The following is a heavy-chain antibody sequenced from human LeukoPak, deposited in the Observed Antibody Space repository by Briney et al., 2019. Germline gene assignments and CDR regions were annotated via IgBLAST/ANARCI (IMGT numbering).Heavy chain of an antibody. CDR2: VSGSGDGT. CDR1: GFTFSSYA. D-gene: IGHD3-10*01. J-gene: IGHJ4*02. V-gene: IGHV3-23*01. Sequence: AGGSLRLSCAAFGFTFSSYAMSWVRQAPGKGLEWVSAVSGSGDGTYYADSVKGRFTISRDNSKNTLYLQMNSLRAEDTAVYYCAKSLITMVRGDFDYWGQGTLVTVSS. CDR3: AKSLITMVRGDFDY.